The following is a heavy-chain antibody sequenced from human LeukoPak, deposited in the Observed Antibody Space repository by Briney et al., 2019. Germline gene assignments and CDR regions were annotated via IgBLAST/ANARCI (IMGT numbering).Heavy chain of an antibody. J-gene: IGHJ3*02. CDR3: AREAVGDRWGYDAFDI. V-gene: IGHV3-48*03. Sequence: GGSLRLSCAASGFIFSNHEMNWVRQAPGKGLEWVSYISGNGNSIYYADSVKGRFTISRGNAKNSLYLQMNSLRAEDTAVYYCAREAVGDRWGYDAFDIWGQGTMVSVSS. D-gene: IGHD3-10*01. CDR2: ISGNGNSI. CDR1: GFIFSNHE.